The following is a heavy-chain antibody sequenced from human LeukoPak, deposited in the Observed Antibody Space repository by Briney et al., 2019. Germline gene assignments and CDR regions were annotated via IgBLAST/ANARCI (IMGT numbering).Heavy chain of an antibody. CDR1: GSMSNHF. J-gene: IGHJ4*02. CDR3: ARRSDYYDSSGYYRGHYFDY. V-gene: IGHV4-59*11. D-gene: IGHD3-22*01. Sequence: SETLSLTCTVFGSMSNHFWSWIRQPPGKGLEWIGYIYDSGATDYNPSLKSRVTMSVDTSANQFSLKLSSVTTADTAVYYCARRSDYYDSSGYYRGHYFDYWGQGTLVTVSS. CDR2: IYDSGAT.